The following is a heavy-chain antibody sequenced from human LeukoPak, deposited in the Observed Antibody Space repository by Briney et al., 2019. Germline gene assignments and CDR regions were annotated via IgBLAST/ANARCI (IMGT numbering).Heavy chain of an antibody. Sequence: GGSLKISCKGSGYPFTNYWIGWVRQVPGKGLEWMGIIWPSDSDTRYSPSFQGQVTISADKSISTAYLQWSSLKASDTAIYFCARRISGYYIDYWGQGTLVSVSS. CDR3: ARRISGYYIDY. CDR2: IWPSDSDT. V-gene: IGHV5-51*01. CDR1: GYPFTNYW. D-gene: IGHD1-26*01. J-gene: IGHJ4*02.